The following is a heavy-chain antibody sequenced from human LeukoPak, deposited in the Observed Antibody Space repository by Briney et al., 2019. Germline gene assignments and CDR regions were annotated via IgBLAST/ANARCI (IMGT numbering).Heavy chain of an antibody. CDR2: IYTSGST. Sequence: SETLSLTCTVSGGSISSYYWSWIRQPAVKVLEWIGRIYTSGSTNYNPSLKSRVTMSVDTSKNQFSLKLSSVTAADTAVYYCARDNLRECELGNWFDPWGQGTLVTVSS. D-gene: IGHD1-26*01. CDR1: GGSISSYY. J-gene: IGHJ5*02. CDR3: ARDNLRECELGNWFDP. V-gene: IGHV4-4*07.